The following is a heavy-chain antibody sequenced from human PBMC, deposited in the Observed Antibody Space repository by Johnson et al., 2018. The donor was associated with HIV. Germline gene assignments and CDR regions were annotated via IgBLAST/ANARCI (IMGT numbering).Heavy chain of an antibody. D-gene: IGHD5-24*01. CDR3: AGDAYNSDAFDI. CDR1: GFTFDDYG. CDR2: IHWNGGST. Sequence: MQLVESGGRVVRPGESLRLSCAASGFTFDDYGMSWVRQAPGKGLEWVSGIHWNGGSTGYADSVMGRFTISRDKAKNSLYLQMNSLRAEDTALYYCAGDAYNSDAFDIWGQGTMVTVSS. J-gene: IGHJ3*02. V-gene: IGHV3-20*04.